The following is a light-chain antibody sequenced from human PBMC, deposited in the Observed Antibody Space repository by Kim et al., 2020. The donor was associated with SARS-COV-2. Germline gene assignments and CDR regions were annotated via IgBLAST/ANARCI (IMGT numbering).Light chain of an antibody. J-gene: IGKJ3*01. CDR1: QVISSY. CDR3: QQLNSSPLT. CDR2: DSS. V-gene: IGKV1-9*01. Sequence: DIQLTQSPSFLSASIGDRVNITCRASQVISSYFAWYQQKPGKAPKLLIYDSSTLHSGVPSRFSGSGSGTEFTLTISSLQPEDFATYYCQQLNSSPLTFGDGTKVDIK.